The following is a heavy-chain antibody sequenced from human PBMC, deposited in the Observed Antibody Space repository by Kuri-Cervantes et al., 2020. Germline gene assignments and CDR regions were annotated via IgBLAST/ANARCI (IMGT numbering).Heavy chain of an antibody. D-gene: IGHD6-13*01. V-gene: IGHV1-3*01. CDR1: GYTFTSYA. CDR2: INAGNGNT. J-gene: IGHJ5*02. CDR3: ARGSSWYRDWFDP. Sequence: ASVKVSCKASGYTFTSYAMHWVRQAPGRRLEWMGWINAGNGNTKYSQKFQGRVTITGDTSASTAYMELSSLRSEDTAVYYCARGSSWYRDWFDPWGQGTLVTVSS.